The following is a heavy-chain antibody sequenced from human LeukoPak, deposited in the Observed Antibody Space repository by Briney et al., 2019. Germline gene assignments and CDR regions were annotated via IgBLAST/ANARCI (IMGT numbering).Heavy chain of an antibody. V-gene: IGHV3-7*01. CDR1: GFTFSSYW. CDR3: ASQYQLRRDAFDI. CDR2: IKQDGSEK. D-gene: IGHD2-2*01. J-gene: IGHJ3*02. Sequence: GGSLRLSCAASGFTFSSYWMSWVRQAPGQGLEWVANIKQDGSEKYYVDSVKGRFTISRDNAKNSLYLQMNSLRAEDTAVYYCASQYQLRRDAFDIWGQGTMVTVSS.